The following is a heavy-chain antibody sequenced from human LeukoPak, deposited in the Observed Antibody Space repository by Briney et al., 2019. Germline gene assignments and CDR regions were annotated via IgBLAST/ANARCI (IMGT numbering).Heavy chain of an antibody. CDR1: GFTFSSYA. J-gene: IGHJ6*02. CDR3: AKEEGVLRFLEWLEDYYYGMDV. Sequence: PGGSLRLSCAASGFTFSSYAMSWVRQAPGKGLEWVSAISGSGGSTYYADSVKGRFTISRDNSKNTLYPQMNSLRAEDTAVYYCAKEEGVLRFLEWLEDYYYGMDVWGQGTTVTVSS. D-gene: IGHD3-3*01. CDR2: ISGSGGST. V-gene: IGHV3-23*01.